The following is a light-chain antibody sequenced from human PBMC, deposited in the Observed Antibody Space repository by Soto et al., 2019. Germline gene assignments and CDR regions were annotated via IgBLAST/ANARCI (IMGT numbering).Light chain of an antibody. CDR1: SSDIGDYDY. CDR2: EVS. CDR3: SSYTSSSTLV. V-gene: IGLV2-14*01. J-gene: IGLJ2*01. Sequence: QSVLTQPASVSGSPGQSITISCTGTSSDIGDYDYVSWYQHLPGKAPKLMIYEVSNRPSGVSNRFSGSKSGNTASLTISGLQAEDEADYYCSSYTSSSTLVFGGGTKLTVL.